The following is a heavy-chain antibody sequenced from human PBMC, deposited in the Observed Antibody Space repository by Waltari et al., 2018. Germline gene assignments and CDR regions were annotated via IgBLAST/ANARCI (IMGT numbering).Heavy chain of an antibody. CDR2: IIPIFGTA. Sequence: QVQLVQSGAEVKKPGSSVKVSCKASGGTFSRYAIRWVRQAPGQGLEWMGGIIPIFGTANYAQKFQGRVTITADKSTSTAYMELSSLRSEDTAVYYCARERRYSSSWPIFDYWGQGTLVTVSS. CDR3: ARERRYSSSWPIFDY. V-gene: IGHV1-69*14. CDR1: GGTFSRYA. J-gene: IGHJ4*02. D-gene: IGHD6-13*01.